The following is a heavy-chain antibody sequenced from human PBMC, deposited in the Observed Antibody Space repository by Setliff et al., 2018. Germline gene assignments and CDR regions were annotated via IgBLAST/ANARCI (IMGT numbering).Heavy chain of an antibody. CDR3: IRDTSGRDAFDI. D-gene: IGHD6-19*01. CDR1: GFTFRKHA. J-gene: IGHJ3*02. V-gene: IGHV3-23*01. Sequence: PGGSLRLSCTASGFTFRKHALTWVRQAPGKGLEWVSGISGYGSRTYYADSVKGRSTISRDNSQNTMYLQMNSLRAEDTAVYYCIRDTSGRDAFDIWGQGTMVTVSS. CDR2: ISGYGSRT.